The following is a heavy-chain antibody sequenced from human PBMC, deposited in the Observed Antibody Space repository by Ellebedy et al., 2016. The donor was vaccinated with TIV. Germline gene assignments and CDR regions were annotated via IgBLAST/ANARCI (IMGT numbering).Heavy chain of an antibody. J-gene: IGHJ4*02. Sequence: GGSLRLSCAASGFIFSNYWMSWVRQAPGKGLEWVANIKQDGSEKYYVDSVKGRFTISRDNAKNSLYLQMNSLRAEDTAVYYCARDLWYGGNVFDYWGQGTLVTVSS. V-gene: IGHV3-7*01. CDR3: ARDLWYGGNVFDY. CDR2: IKQDGSEK. CDR1: GFIFSNYW. D-gene: IGHD4-23*01.